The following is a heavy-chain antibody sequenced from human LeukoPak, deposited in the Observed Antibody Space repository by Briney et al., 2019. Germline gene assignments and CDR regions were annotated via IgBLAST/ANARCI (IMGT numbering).Heavy chain of an antibody. Sequence: TGGSLRLFCAASGFTFDDYGMSWVRQAPGRGLECVSGINWNGGSTGYADSVKGRFTTSRDNAKNSLYLQMNSLRVQVTGLFYCARDSSYDSSGYYTIWGQGTLVSVSS. CDR1: GFTFDDYG. V-gene: IGHV3-20*04. CDR2: INWNGGST. CDR3: ARDSSYDSSGYYTI. D-gene: IGHD3-22*01. J-gene: IGHJ1*01.